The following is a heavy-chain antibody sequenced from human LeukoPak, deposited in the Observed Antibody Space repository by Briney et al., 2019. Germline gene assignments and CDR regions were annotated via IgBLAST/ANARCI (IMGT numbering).Heavy chain of an antibody. V-gene: IGHV1-69*01. CDR1: GGTFSSYA. CDR3: ASTVTIFGVVTFYYYYGMDD. J-gene: IGHJ6*02. D-gene: IGHD3-3*01. CDR2: IIPIFGTA. Sequence: GSSVKVSCKASGGTFSSYAISWVRQAPGQGLEWMGGIIPIFGTANYAQKFQGRVTITADESTSTAYMELSSLRSEDTAVYYCASTVTIFGVVTFYYYYGMDDWGQGTTVTVSS.